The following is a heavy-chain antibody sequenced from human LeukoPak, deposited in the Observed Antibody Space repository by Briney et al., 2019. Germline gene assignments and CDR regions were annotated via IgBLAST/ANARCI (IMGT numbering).Heavy chain of an antibody. V-gene: IGHV4-31*03. CDR3: ARGKQLARFDY. Sequence: SETLSLTCTVSGGSISSGGYYWSWIRQLPGKGLEWIGYIYYSGSTYYNPSLKSRVTISVDASKNQFSLNLSSVTAPDTAVYYCARGKQLARFDYWGQGTLVTVSS. CDR1: GGSISSGGYY. J-gene: IGHJ4*02. CDR2: IYYSGST. D-gene: IGHD6-6*01.